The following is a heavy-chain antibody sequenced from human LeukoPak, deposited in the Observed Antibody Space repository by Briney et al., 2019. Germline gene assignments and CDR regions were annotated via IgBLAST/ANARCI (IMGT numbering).Heavy chain of an antibody. CDR1: GFTFSSYT. J-gene: IGHJ6*02. V-gene: IGHV4-34*01. Sequence: GSLRLSCAASGFTFSSYTMNWVRQPPGKGLEWIGEINHSGSTNYNPSLKSRVTISVDTSKNQFSLKLSSVTAADTAVYYCARRGDMVRGVILYYGMDVWGQGTTVTVSS. CDR3: ARRGDMVRGVILYYGMDV. D-gene: IGHD3-10*01. CDR2: INHSGST.